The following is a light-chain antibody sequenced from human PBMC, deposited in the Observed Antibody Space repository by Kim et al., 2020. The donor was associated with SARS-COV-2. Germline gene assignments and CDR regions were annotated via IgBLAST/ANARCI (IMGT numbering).Light chain of an antibody. CDR2: AAS. CDR1: QSISSH. V-gene: IGKV1-39*01. Sequence: AVGDIVIITCRASQSISSHLNGYQQKPGKAPKLLIYAASSLQSGVPSRFTGSGSGTEFTLTIRTLQPEDSATYYCQQGYSSPQITFGQGTRLEIK. CDR3: QQGYSSPQIT. J-gene: IGKJ5*01.